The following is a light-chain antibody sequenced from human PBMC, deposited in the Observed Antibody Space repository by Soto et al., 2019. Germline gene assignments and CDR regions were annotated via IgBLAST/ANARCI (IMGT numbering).Light chain of an antibody. CDR2: GAS. Sequence: EIVLTQSPGTLSLSPGERATLSCRASQSVTSNYLARYQQKPGQAPSLLIYGASARAAGIPDRFSGSGTGTDFALTISGLEPEDFAVYFCQQYASSPWTFGQGTKVEIK. CDR1: QSVTSNY. V-gene: IGKV3-20*01. CDR3: QQYASSPWT. J-gene: IGKJ1*01.